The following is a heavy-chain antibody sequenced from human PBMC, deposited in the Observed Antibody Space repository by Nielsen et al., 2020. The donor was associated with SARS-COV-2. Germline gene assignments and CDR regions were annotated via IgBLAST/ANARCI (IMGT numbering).Heavy chain of an antibody. J-gene: IGHJ6*02. CDR3: ARDDSSGYYPPYYGMDV. CDR2: IGTAGDT. CDR1: GFTFSSYD. V-gene: IGHV3-13*04. Sequence: GESLKISCAASGFTFSSYDMHWVRQATGKGLEWVSAIGTAGDTYYPGSVKGRFTISRENAKNSLYLQMNSLRAGDTAVYYCARDDSSGYYPPYYGMDVWGQGTTVTVSS. D-gene: IGHD3-22*01.